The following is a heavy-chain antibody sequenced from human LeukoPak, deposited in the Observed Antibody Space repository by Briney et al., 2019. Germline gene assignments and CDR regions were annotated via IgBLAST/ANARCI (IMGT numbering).Heavy chain of an antibody. CDR3: ARHSRIGDYVPNWFDP. J-gene: IGHJ5*02. V-gene: IGHV4-39*01. D-gene: IGHD4-17*01. Sequence: SETLSLTCTVSGGSISSSSYYWGWIRQPPGKGLEWIGSIYYSGSTYYNPSLKSRVTISVDTSKNQFSLKLSSVTAADTAVYYCARHSRIGDYVPNWFDPWGQGTLVTVSS. CDR2: IYYSGST. CDR1: GGSISSSSYY.